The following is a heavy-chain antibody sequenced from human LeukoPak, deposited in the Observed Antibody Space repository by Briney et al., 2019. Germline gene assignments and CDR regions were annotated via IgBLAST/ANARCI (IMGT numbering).Heavy chain of an antibody. CDR2: IYHSGST. CDR1: GGSISSGGYS. D-gene: IGHD3-16*01. Sequence: PSETLSLTCAVSGGSISSGGYSWSWIRQPPGKGLEWIGYIYHSGSTYYNPSLKSRVTISVDRSKNQFSPKLSSVTAADTAVYYCARGPQFGYYYYGMDVWGQGTTVTVSS. CDR3: ARGPQFGYYYYGMDV. V-gene: IGHV4-30-2*01. J-gene: IGHJ6*02.